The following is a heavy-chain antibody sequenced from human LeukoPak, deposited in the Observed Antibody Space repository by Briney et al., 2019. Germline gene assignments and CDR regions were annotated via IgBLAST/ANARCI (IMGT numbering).Heavy chain of an antibody. D-gene: IGHD3-10*01. CDR3: ARGNVGYYYGSPPRKYYFDY. Sequence: PSETLSLTCTVSGGSISSYYWSWIRQPPGKGLEWIGYIYYSGSTNYNPSLKSRVTISVDTSKNQFSLKLSSVTAADTAVYYCARGNVGYYYGSPPRKYYFDYWGQGTLVTVSS. CDR1: GGSISSYY. V-gene: IGHV4-59*12. J-gene: IGHJ4*02. CDR2: IYYSGST.